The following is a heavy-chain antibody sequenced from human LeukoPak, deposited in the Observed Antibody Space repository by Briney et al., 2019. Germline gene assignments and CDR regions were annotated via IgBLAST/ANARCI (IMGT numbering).Heavy chain of an antibody. CDR2: IIPILGIA. D-gene: IGHD6-13*01. Sequence: ASVKVSCKASGGTFSSYTISWVRQAPGQGLEWMGRIIPILGIANYAQKFQGRVTITADKSTSTAYMELSSLRSEDTAVYYCARDSSSSWWLDYWGQGTLVTVSS. CDR1: GGTFSSYT. CDR3: ARDSSSSWWLDY. J-gene: IGHJ4*02. V-gene: IGHV1-69*04.